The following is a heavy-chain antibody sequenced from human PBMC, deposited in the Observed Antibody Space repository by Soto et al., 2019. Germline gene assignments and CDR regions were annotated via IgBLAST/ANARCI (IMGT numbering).Heavy chain of an antibody. Sequence: SETLSLTCAVYGGSFSGYYWSWIRQPPGKGLEWIGEINHSGSTNYNPSLRSRVTISVDTSKNQFSLKLSSVTAADTAVYYCARVRYNWNYGRYYYYYGMDVWGQGATVTVSS. CDR1: GGSFSGYY. D-gene: IGHD1-7*01. J-gene: IGHJ6*02. CDR2: INHSGST. V-gene: IGHV4-34*01. CDR3: ARVRYNWNYGRYYYYYGMDV.